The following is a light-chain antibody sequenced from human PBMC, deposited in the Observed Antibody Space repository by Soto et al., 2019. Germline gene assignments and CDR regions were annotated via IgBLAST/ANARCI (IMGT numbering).Light chain of an antibody. CDR2: DAS. Sequence: EIVLTQSPATLSLSPGERATLSCRASQSVSSYLAWYQQKPGQAPRLLIYDASNRATGIPARFSGSGSGADFTLTISSLEPEHFAVYYCQQSSNWGRTFGQGTKVDLK. V-gene: IGKV3-11*01. J-gene: IGKJ1*01. CDR1: QSVSSY. CDR3: QQSSNWGRT.